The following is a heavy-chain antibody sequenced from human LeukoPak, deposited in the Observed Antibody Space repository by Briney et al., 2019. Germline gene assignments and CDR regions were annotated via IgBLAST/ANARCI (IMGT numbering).Heavy chain of an antibody. D-gene: IGHD3-10*01. J-gene: IGHJ6*02. CDR2: MNPNSGNT. V-gene: IGHV1-8*01. CDR1: GYTFTSYD. Sequence: ASVKVSCKASGYTFTSYDINWVRQATGQGLEWMGWMNPNSGNTGYAQKFQGRVTMTRNTSISTAYMELSSLRSEDTAVYYCARYGPVRGVPRIGRWSVALDVWGQGTTVTVSS. CDR3: ARYGPVRGVPRIGRWSVALDV.